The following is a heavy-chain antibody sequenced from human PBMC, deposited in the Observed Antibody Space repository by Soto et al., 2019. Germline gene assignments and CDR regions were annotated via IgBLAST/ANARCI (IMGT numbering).Heavy chain of an antibody. D-gene: IGHD3-10*01. CDR1: GFTFSSYG. CDR2: ITSSGVY. Sequence: PGGSLRLSCAASGFTFSSYGMHWVRQAPGKGLEWVAVITSSGVYYRDSVKGRFTISGDNAKNSLYLQMNSLRAEDTAVYYCARDPSGSGPDFDYWGQGILVTVSS. CDR3: ARDPSGSGPDFDY. V-gene: IGHV3-21*01. J-gene: IGHJ4*02.